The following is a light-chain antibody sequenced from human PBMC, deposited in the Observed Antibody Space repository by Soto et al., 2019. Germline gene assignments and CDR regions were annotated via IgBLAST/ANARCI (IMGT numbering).Light chain of an antibody. CDR2: DIS. V-gene: IGKV3-11*01. Sequence: EIVLTQFPATLSLSPGDRATLSCRASQSVPSYLAWYQQKPGQAPRLLVYDISNRATGIPARFTGSGSGTDFNLTISSLEPEDSAVYYCQQRNAWPRNTFGQGTKLQI. CDR1: QSVPSY. CDR3: QQRNAWPRNT. J-gene: IGKJ2*01.